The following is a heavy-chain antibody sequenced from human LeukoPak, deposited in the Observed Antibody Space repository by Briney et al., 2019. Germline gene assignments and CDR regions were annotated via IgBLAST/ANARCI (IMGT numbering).Heavy chain of an antibody. CDR1: GGTFSSYA. V-gene: IGHV1-69*13. CDR2: IIPIFGTA. Sequence: ASVKVSCKASGGTFSSYAISWVRQAPGQGLEWMGGIIPIFGTANYAQKFQGRVTITADESTSTAYMELSSLRSEDTAVYYCARSVYGSGSYLTPSEPWGQGTLVTVSS. J-gene: IGHJ5*02. D-gene: IGHD3-10*01. CDR3: ARSVYGSGSYLTPSEP.